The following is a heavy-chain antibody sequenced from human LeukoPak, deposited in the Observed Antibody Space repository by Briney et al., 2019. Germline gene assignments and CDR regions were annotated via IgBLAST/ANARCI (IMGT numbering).Heavy chain of an antibody. CDR1: GFTFSSYS. CDR2: ISSSSSYI. D-gene: IGHD2-2*01. V-gene: IGHV3-21*01. Sequence: GGSLRLSCAASGFTFSSYSMNWVRQAPGKGLEWVSSISSSSSYIYYADSAKGRFTISRDNAKNSLYLQMNSLRAEDTAVYYCARAIPDIVVVPAADYWGQGTLVTVSS. CDR3: ARAIPDIVVVPAADY. J-gene: IGHJ4*02.